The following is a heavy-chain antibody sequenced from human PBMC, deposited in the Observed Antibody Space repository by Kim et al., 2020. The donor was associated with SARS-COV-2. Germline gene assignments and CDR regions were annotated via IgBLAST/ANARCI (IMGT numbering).Heavy chain of an antibody. CDR1: GGSISSYY. CDR3: ARGRWLRFDY. V-gene: IGHV4-59*01. D-gene: IGHD5-12*01. J-gene: IGHJ4*02. Sequence: SETLSLTCTVSGGSISSYYWSWIRQPPGKGLEWIGYIYYSGSTNYNPSLKSRVTISVDTSKNQFSLKLSSVTAADTAVYYCARGRWLRFDYWGQGTLVTVSS. CDR2: IYYSGST.